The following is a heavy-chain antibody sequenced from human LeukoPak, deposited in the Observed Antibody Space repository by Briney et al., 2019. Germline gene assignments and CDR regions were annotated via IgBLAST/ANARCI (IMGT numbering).Heavy chain of an antibody. CDR1: GGSISSGDYY. CDR2: IYYSGST. CDR3: ARQFGPVATYAGYNWFDP. J-gene: IGHJ5*02. Sequence: SETLSLTCTVSGGSISSGDYYWSWIRQPPGKGLEWIGYIYYSGSTYYNPSLKSRVTISVDTSKNQFSLKLSSVTAADTAVYYCARQFGPVATYAGYNWFDPWGQGTLVTVSS. V-gene: IGHV4-30-4*01. D-gene: IGHD5-12*01.